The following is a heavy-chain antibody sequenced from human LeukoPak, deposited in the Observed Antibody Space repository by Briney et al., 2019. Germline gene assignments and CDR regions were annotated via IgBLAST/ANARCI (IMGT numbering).Heavy chain of an antibody. J-gene: IGHJ4*02. CDR2: INAGNGNT. D-gene: IGHD3-22*01. CDR1: GYTFTSYA. V-gene: IGHV1-3*01. CDR3: ARGSGGYYYVDFDY. Sequence: ASVKVSCKASGYTFTSYAMHWVRQAPGQRLEWMGWINAGNGNTKYSQKFQGRVTITRDTSASTAYMELSSLRSEDTAVYYCARGSGGYYYVDFDYWGQGTLVTVSS.